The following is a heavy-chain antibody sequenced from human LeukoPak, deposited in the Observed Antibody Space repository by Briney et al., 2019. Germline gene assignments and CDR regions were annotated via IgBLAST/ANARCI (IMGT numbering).Heavy chain of an antibody. CDR2: INPNSGGT. Sequence: VASVKVSCKASGYTFTGYYMRWVRQAPGQGLEWMGWINPNSGGTNYAQKFQGRVTMTRDTSISTAYMELSRLRSDDTAVYYCARWSITMVRGVINYYGMDVWGQGTTVTVSS. CDR3: ARWSITMVRGVINYYGMDV. J-gene: IGHJ6*02. D-gene: IGHD3-10*01. CDR1: GYTFTGYY. V-gene: IGHV1-2*02.